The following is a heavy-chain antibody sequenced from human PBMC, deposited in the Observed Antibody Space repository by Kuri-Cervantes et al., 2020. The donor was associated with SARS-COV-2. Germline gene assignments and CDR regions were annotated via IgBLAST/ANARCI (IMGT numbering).Heavy chain of an antibody. D-gene: IGHD2-2*01. J-gene: IGHJ4*02. CDR3: ARELGVPAATYFDY. Sequence: SETLSLTCAVYGESFSGYYWSWIRQPPGKGLEWIGEINHSGSTNYNPSLKSRVTISVDTSKNQFSLKLSSVTAADTAVYYCARELGVPAATYFDYWGQGTLVTVSS. V-gene: IGHV4-34*01. CDR1: GESFSGYY. CDR2: INHSGST.